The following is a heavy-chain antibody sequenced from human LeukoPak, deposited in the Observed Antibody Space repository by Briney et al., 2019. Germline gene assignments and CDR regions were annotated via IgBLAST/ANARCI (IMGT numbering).Heavy chain of an antibody. Sequence: SETLSLTCSVSGGSIRSYYWSWIRQPPGKGLEWIGYIYYSGTTNYNPSLKSRVTISVDTSKNQFSLKLSSVTAADTAVYYCARVHPHYYGSGSYYAYYYYYGMDVWGQGTTVTVSS. J-gene: IGHJ6*02. CDR3: ARVHPHYYGSGSYYAYYYYYGMDV. CDR1: GGSIRSYY. D-gene: IGHD3-10*01. V-gene: IGHV4-59*13. CDR2: IYYSGTT.